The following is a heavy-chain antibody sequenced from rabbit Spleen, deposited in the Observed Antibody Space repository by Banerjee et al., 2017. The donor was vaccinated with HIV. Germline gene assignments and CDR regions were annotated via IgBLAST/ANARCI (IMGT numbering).Heavy chain of an antibody. V-gene: IGHV1S7*01. CDR2: IDPVFGIT. CDR1: GVSFSDKD. Sequence: QLEESGGGLVKPEGSLTLTCKASGVSFSDKDVMCWVRQAPGKGLEWIGYIDPVFGITNYANSVKGRFTISRENAQNTVYLQLNSLTAADTATYFCVREAGYGGYGDGNSWGPGTLVTVS. CDR3: VREAGYGGYGDGNS. D-gene: IGHD6-1*01. J-gene: IGHJ4*01.